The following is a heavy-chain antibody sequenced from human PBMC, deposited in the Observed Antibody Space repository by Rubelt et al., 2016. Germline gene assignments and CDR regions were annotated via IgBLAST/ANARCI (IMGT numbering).Heavy chain of an antibody. D-gene: IGHD1-26*01. CDR3: AKGHIVGSNGGLLDY. V-gene: IGHV3-30*18. CDR2: ISYDGTNI. Sequence: QVQLVESGGGVVQPGRSLRLSCAASGFTFSNYGMHWVRQAPGKGLEWVAVISYDGTNIYYADSVKGRLTISRDNSENTLFLQMNSLRSEDTAVEYCAKGHIVGSNGGLLDYWAQGSLVTVSS. J-gene: IGHJ4*02. CDR1: GFTFSNYG.